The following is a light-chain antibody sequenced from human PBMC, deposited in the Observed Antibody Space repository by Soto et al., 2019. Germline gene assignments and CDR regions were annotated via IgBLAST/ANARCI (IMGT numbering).Light chain of an antibody. V-gene: IGKV3-15*01. CDR3: QQYNNWT. CDR1: QSVSSN. Sequence: EIVMTQSPATLSVSSGERATLSCRASQSVSSNLAWYQQKPGQAPMLLIYGASTRATGIPARFSCSGSGTEFTLTLGSLQSEDFAVYYCQQYNNWTFGQGTKV. J-gene: IGKJ1*01. CDR2: GAS.